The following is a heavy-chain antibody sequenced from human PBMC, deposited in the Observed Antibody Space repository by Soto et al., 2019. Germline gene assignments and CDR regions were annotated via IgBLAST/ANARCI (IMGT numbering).Heavy chain of an antibody. D-gene: IGHD3-10*01. CDR2: IAWNRDVI. V-gene: IGHV3-9*01. CDR1: GFRIEDYA. Sequence: GGTLRLSCATSGFRIEDYAMQRARQAPWQRLENVSGIAWNRDVIGYADSGKGRLTISRDNGKNSLYLQMISLRPEDTALYYCAKDHYGSAIYGMDVWGQGT. J-gene: IGHJ6*02. CDR3: AKDHYGSAIYGMDV.